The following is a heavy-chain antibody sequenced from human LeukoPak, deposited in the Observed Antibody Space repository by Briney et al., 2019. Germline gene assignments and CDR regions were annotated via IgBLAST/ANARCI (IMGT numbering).Heavy chain of an antibody. D-gene: IGHD5-12*01. J-gene: IGHJ4*02. CDR1: GFTFSSYA. Sequence: GGSLRLSCAASGFTFSSYAMSWVRQAPGKGLEWVSAISGSGGSTYYADSVKGRSTISRDNSKNTLYLQMNSLRAEDTALYYCAKDRTSMVATFFDYWGQGTLVTVSS. V-gene: IGHV3-23*01. CDR3: AKDRTSMVATFFDY. CDR2: ISGSGGST.